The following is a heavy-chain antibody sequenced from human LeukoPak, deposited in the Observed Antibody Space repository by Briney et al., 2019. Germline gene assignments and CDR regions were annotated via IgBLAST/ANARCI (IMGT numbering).Heavy chain of an antibody. CDR1: GGSFSGYY. D-gene: IGHD5-12*01. J-gene: IGHJ4*02. CDR2: INHSGST. V-gene: IGHV4-34*01. Sequence: SETLSLTCAVYGGSFSGYYWSWIRQPPGKGLEWIGEINHSGSTNYNPSLKSRVTISVDTSKNQFSLKLSSVTAADTAVYYCARGILYSGYTSYYFDYWGQGTLVTVSS. CDR3: ARGILYSGYTSYYFDY.